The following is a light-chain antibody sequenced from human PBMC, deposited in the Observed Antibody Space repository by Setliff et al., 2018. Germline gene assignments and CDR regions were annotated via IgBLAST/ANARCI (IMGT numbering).Light chain of an antibody. CDR1: QSVFLSSNNKNY. J-gene: IGKJ4*01. CDR3: QQYYSHPLT. V-gene: IGKV4-1*01. Sequence: DIVMTQSPDSLAVSLGERATINCKSSQSVFLSSNNKNYLAWHQQKPGQPPKLLIYWASTRESGVPDRFSSSGSGTEFTLTISSLQAEDVAVYYCQQYYSHPLTFGGGTKVDIK. CDR2: WAS.